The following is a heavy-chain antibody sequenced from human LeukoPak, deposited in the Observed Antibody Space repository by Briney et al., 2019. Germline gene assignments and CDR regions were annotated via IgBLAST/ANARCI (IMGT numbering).Heavy chain of an antibody. CDR3: AHRTDLYSSSWYWGY. CDR1: GFSLTTRGVG. Sequence: SGPTLVKPTQTLTLTCTFSGFSLTTRGVGVGWIRQPPGKALEMLALIYWDDDKRYSPSLKSRLTITKDTSKNQVVLTMTNMDPVDTATYYCAHRTDLYSSSWYWGYWGQGTLVTVFS. V-gene: IGHV2-5*02. J-gene: IGHJ4*02. CDR2: IYWDDDK. D-gene: IGHD6-13*01.